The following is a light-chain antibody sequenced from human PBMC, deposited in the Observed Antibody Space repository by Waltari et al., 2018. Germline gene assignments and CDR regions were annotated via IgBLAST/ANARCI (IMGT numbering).Light chain of an antibody. J-gene: IGKJ5*01. V-gene: IGKV1-5*03. CDR1: QSISSW. CDR3: QHYNTYSRSIT. CDR2: KAS. Sequence: DIQMTQSPSTLSASVGDRVTIACRASQSISSWLAWYQQKPGKAPKPLIYKASTLESGVPSRFSGSGSGTEFTLTISSLQPDDFATYYCQHYNTYSRSITFGQGTRLEIQ.